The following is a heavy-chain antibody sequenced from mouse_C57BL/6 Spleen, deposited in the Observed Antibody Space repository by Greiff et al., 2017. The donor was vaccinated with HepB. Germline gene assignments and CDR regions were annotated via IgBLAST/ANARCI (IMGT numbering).Heavy chain of an antibody. CDR3: ARSPHYDYDEVDY. D-gene: IGHD2-4*01. CDR2: IRNKANGYTT. J-gene: IGHJ4*01. Sequence: EVKVVESGGGLVQPGGSLSLSCAASGFTFTDYYMSWVRQPPGKALEWLGFIRNKANGYTTEYSASVKGRFTISRDNSQSILYLQMNALRAEDSATYYCARSPHYDYDEVDYWGQGTSVTVSS. CDR1: GFTFTDYY. V-gene: IGHV7-3*01.